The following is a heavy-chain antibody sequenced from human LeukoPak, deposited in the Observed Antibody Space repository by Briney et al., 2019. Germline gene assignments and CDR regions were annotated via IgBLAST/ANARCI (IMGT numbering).Heavy chain of an antibody. V-gene: IGHV4-31*03. CDR1: GGSISGGGYY. CDR3: ARDGEQLGVDY. Sequence: SETLSFTCIFSGGSISGGGYYWSWIRQHPGKGLEWIGYIYYSGSTYYNPSLKSRVTISVDTSKNQFSLKLSSVTAADTAVYYCARDGEQLGVDYWGQGTLVTVSS. CDR2: IYYSGST. D-gene: IGHD6-13*01. J-gene: IGHJ4*02.